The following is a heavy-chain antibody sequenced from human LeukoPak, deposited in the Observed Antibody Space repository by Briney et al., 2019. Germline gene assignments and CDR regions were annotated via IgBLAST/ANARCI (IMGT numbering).Heavy chain of an antibody. CDR3: ARARYVNSFYAFDI. D-gene: IGHD3-16*01. CDR2: LSKNGNT. CDR1: GGSISSYY. J-gene: IGHJ3*02. Sequence: PSETLSLTCTVSGGSISSYYWSWIRLPPGKGLEWIGYLSKNGNTKYSPSLKSRVTIFEDASKNQFFLKLSLVTAAAAALYCGARARYVNSFYAFDIWGQGTLVTVSS. V-gene: IGHV4-59*01.